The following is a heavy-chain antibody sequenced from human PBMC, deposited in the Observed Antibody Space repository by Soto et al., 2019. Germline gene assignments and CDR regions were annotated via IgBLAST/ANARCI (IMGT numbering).Heavy chain of an antibody. J-gene: IGHJ6*02. CDR3: ARGVGGKLGDLNYHYYRMDV. V-gene: IGHV4-34*01. Sequence: SETLSLTCAVYGGSFSGYYWSWIRQPPGKGLEWIGEINHSGSTNYNPSLKSRVTISVDTSKNQFSLKLSSVTAADTAVYYCARGVGGKLGDLNYHYYRMDVWGQGTTVIVSS. D-gene: IGHD4-17*01. CDR1: GGSFSGYY. CDR2: INHSGST.